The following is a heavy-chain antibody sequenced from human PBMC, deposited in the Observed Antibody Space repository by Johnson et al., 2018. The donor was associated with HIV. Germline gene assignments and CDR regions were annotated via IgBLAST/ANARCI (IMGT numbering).Heavy chain of an antibody. D-gene: IGHD3-3*01. Sequence: VQLVESGGGVVQPGGSLRLSCAASGFTFSSYGMHWVRQAPGKGLEWVAFIRYDGSNKYYADSVKGRFTISRDNSKNTLYLQMNSLRAEDTAVYYCAKSVRYNFWSGYQGDDAFDIWGQGTMVTVSS. CDR1: GFTFSSYG. CDR2: IRYDGSNK. V-gene: IGHV3-30*02. J-gene: IGHJ3*02. CDR3: AKSVRYNFWSGYQGDDAFDI.